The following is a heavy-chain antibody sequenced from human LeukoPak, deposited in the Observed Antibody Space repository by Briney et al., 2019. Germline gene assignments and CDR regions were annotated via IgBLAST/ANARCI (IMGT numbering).Heavy chain of an antibody. CDR2: IKQDGSEK. CDR1: GFTFSSYW. V-gene: IGHV3-7*01. CDR3: ARAPYSGSYLGYFQH. Sequence: GGSLRLSCAASGFTFSSYWMSWVRQAPGKGLEWVANIKQDGSEKYYVDSVKGRFTISRDNAKNSLYLQMNSLRAEDTAVYYCARAPYSGSYLGYFQHWGQGTMVTVSS. D-gene: IGHD1-26*01. J-gene: IGHJ3*01.